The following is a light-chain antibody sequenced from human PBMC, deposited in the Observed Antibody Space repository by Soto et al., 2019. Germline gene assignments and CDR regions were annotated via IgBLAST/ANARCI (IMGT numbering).Light chain of an antibody. CDR1: NSHSHFA. V-gene: IGLV4-69*01. J-gene: IGLJ2*01. CDR2: LNNDGSH. Sequence: QLVLTQSPSASASLGASVKLTCTLDNSHSHFAIAWHQQQPEKGPRYLMKLNNDGSHMKGDGIPDRFSGSSSGAERYLTISSLRSEDEADYYCQTWDTGIGVFGGGTKLTVL. CDR3: QTWDTGIGV.